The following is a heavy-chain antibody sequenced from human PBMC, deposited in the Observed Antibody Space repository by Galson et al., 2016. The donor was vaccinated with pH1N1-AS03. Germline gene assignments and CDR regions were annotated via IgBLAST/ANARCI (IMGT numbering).Heavy chain of an antibody. CDR2: ISPTATTI. CDR1: GFTFIDYY. CDR3: ARPNGDYAINAFDI. J-gene: IGHJ3*02. D-gene: IGHD4-17*01. V-gene: IGHV3-11*01. Sequence: LRLSCAASGFTFIDYYMNWIRQAPGKGLEWVSYISPTATTINYADSVKGRFTISRDNAKNSLYLQMSTLRSDDTAVYYCARPNGDYAINAFDIWGQGTMVTVSS.